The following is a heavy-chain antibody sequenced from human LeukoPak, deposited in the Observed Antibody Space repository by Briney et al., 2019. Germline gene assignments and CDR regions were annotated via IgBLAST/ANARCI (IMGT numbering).Heavy chain of an antibody. J-gene: IGHJ4*02. CDR1: GASFSGYY. V-gene: IGHV4-34*01. D-gene: IGHD1-7*01. CDR3: ARGGRLELPTY. Sequence: SETLSLTCAVYGASFSGYYWSWIRQPPGKGLEWIGEINHSGSTNYNPSLKSRVTISVDTSKNQFSLKLSSVTAADTAVYYCARGGRLELPTYWGQGTLVTVSS. CDR2: INHSGST.